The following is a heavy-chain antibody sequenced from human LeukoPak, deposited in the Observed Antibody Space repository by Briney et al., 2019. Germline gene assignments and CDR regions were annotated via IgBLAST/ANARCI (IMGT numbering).Heavy chain of an antibody. CDR2: ITASGTAM. CDR3: AKDYSYYDTSGGMDV. J-gene: IGHJ6*02. D-gene: IGHD3-22*01. Sequence: GGSLRLSCAASGFTFSSYSMNWVRQAPGKGLEWVSHITASGTAMFYADSVKGRFTISRDNAKNSLYLQMNSLRAEDTALYYCAKDYSYYDTSGGMDVWGQGTTVTVSS. CDR1: GFTFSSYS. V-gene: IGHV3-48*04.